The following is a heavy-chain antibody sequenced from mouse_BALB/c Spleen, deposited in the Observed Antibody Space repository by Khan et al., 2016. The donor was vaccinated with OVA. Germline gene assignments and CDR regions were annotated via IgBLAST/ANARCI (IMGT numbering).Heavy chain of an antibody. CDR2: IFPGGGSS. Sequence: QVRLQQSGPELVKPGASVKMSCKASGYTFTDYVINWVKQRTGQGLEWIGDIFPGGGSSYYNEKFKGKAKLTADKSSNTAYMQLSILTFEDSAVYCCASGGYSVFAYWGQGTLVTVSA. V-gene: IGHV1-77*01. CDR3: ASGGYSVFAY. J-gene: IGHJ3*01. D-gene: IGHD2-3*01. CDR1: GYTFTDYV.